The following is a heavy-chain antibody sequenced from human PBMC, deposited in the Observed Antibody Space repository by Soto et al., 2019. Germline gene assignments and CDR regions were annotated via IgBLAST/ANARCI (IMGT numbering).Heavy chain of an antibody. V-gene: IGHV1-69*01. CDR1: GGTFSSYA. CDR3: ARSQGGSSSLDIYYYYYYGMDV. Sequence: QVQLVQSGAEVKKPGSSVKVSCKAPGGTFSSYAISWVRQAPGQGLEWMGGIIPIFGTANNEQKFQGRVTITADESTSTGYMELRSLRSEDTAVYYCARSQGGSSSLDIYYYYYYGMDVWGKGTTVTVSS. J-gene: IGHJ6*04. CDR2: IIPIFGTA. D-gene: IGHD2-15*01.